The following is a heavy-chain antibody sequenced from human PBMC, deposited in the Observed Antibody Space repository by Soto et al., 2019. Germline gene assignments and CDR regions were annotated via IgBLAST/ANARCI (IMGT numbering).Heavy chain of an antibody. J-gene: IGHJ4*02. CDR1: GFTFSSYA. CDR3: AKLPYYDFWSGYYPIDY. Sequence: EVQLLESGGGLVQPGGSLRLSCAASGFTFSSYAMSWVRQAPGKGLEWVSAISGSGGSTYYADSVKGRFTISRDNSKNTLYLQMNSLRAEDTAVYYCAKLPYYDFWSGYYPIDYWGQGTLVTVSS. D-gene: IGHD3-3*01. CDR2: ISGSGGST. V-gene: IGHV3-23*01.